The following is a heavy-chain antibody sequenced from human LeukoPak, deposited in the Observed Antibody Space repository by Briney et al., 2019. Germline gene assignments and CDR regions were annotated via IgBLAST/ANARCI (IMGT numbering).Heavy chain of an antibody. CDR2: MYHSGDT. D-gene: IGHD6-13*01. Sequence: SETLSLTCTVSGYSVSSGYYWGWIRQPPGKGLEWIRSMYHSGDTYYNPSLKSRVTISVDTSKNQLSLKLSSVTAADTAVYYGARSKAHLSASWYGTWFDPWGQGTLVTVSS. V-gene: IGHV4-38-2*02. J-gene: IGHJ5*02. CDR1: GYSVSSGYY. CDR3: ARSKAHLSASWYGTWFDP.